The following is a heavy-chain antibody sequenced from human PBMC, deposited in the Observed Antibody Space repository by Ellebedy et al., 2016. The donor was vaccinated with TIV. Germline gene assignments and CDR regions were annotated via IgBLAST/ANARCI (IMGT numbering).Heavy chain of an antibody. D-gene: IGHD6-19*01. CDR2: IKGVESRR. Sequence: PGGSLRLSCVASSFSFRDYWMPLVRQAPGKGLEWVSRIKGVESRRTDYADSVKGRFTVSRDNAKNTLYLQMNSLRAEDTAVYYCAKDLHVAGCDYWGQGTLVTVSS. CDR1: SFSFRDYW. J-gene: IGHJ4*02. CDR3: AKDLHVAGCDY. V-gene: IGHV3-74*01.